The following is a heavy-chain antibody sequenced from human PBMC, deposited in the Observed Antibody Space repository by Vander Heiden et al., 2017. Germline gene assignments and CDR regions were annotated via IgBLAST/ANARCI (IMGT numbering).Heavy chain of an antibody. J-gene: IGHJ4*02. CDR3: AKGVVISPYYFDY. D-gene: IGHD3-3*01. Sequence: EVQLLESGGGLVQPGGSLRLSCAASGFTFRRYAMSWVRQAPGKGLEWVSAISGSGGSTYYADSVKGRFTISRDNSKNTLYLQMNSLRAEDTAVYYCAKGVVISPYYFDYWGQGTLVTVSS. CDR2: ISGSGGST. CDR1: GFTFRRYA. V-gene: IGHV3-23*01.